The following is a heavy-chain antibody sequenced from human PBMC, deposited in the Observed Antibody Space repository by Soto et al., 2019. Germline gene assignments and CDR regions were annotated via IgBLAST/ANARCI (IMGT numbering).Heavy chain of an antibody. CDR1: GGSFSGYY. V-gene: IGHV4-34*01. D-gene: IGHD6-13*01. J-gene: IGHJ5*02. CDR3: ARGLLRGFIAAAGRKSNWFDP. CDR2: INHSGST. Sequence: PSETLSLTCAVYGGSFSGYYWSWIRQPPGKGLEWIGEINHSGSTNYNPSLKSRVTISVDTSKNQFSLKLSFVTAADTAVYYCARGLLRGFIAAAGRKSNWFDPWGQGTLVTVSS.